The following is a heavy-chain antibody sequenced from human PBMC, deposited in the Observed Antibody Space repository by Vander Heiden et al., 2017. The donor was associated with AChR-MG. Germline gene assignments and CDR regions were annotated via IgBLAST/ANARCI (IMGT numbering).Heavy chain of an antibody. CDR1: GGSISSYY. Sequence: QVQLQESGPGLVKPSETLSLTCTVSGGSISSYYWRWIRQPPGKGLEWIGYIYYSGRTNYNPALKSRVTISVDTSKNQCALKLRSVTAADTAVYYCARARGARDYFDYWGQGTLVTVSS. V-gene: IGHV4-59*01. J-gene: IGHJ4*02. CDR3: ARARGARDYFDY. CDR2: IYYSGRT. D-gene: IGHD3-10*01.